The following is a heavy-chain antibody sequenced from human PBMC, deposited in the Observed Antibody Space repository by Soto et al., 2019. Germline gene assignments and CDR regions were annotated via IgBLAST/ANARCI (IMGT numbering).Heavy chain of an antibody. CDR2: ISGSGGST. D-gene: IGHD3-10*01. V-gene: IGHV3-23*01. Sequence: EVQLLESGGGLVQPGGSLRLSCAASGFTFSSYAMSWVRQAPGKGLEWVSAISGSGGSTYYADSVKGRFTISRDKSKKPLYLPMNSLRAEDTAVYYCAKASGWFGAFDYWGQGPLVTVSS. CDR3: AKASGWFGAFDY. J-gene: IGHJ4*02. CDR1: GFTFSSYA.